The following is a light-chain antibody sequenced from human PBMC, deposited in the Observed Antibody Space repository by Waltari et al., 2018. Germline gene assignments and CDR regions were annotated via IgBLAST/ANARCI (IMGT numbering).Light chain of an antibody. V-gene: IGLV2-14*01. CDR2: EFS. Sequence: QSALTQPASVSGSPGQSITISCSGTDSDVGAYDFVSWYQQHPGKAPHLTIYEFSNRPSGISNRVSASKAGNTASLTISGLQAEDEADYYCSSYTTSSAPGVFGTGTRVTVL. CDR3: SSYTTSSAPGV. CDR1: DSDVGAYDF. J-gene: IGLJ1*01.